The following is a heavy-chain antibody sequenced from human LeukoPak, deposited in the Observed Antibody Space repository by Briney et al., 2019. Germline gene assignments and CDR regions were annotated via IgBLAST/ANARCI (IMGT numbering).Heavy chain of an antibody. J-gene: IGHJ4*02. D-gene: IGHD6-19*01. CDR3: AKSMVKEWLYSFDY. CDR2: FSGSGGST. CDR1: GFTFSSYA. Sequence: GSLRLSCAASGFTFSSYAMSWVRQAPGKGLEWVSAFSGSGGSTYYADSVKGRFTISRDNPKNTLYLQMNSLRAEDTAVYYCAKSMVKEWLYSFDYWGQGTLVTVSS. V-gene: IGHV3-23*01.